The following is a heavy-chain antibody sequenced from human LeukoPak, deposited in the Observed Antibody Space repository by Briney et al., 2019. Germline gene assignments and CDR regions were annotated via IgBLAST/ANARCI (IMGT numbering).Heavy chain of an antibody. Sequence: ASVKVSCKASGYTFIAYYMHWVRQAPGQGLEWMGWINPNSGGTNYAQKFQGRVTMTRDTSISTAYMELSRLRSDDTAVYYCATHDYGDDWFDPWGQGTLVTVSS. D-gene: IGHD4-17*01. CDR2: INPNSGGT. CDR3: ATHDYGDDWFDP. V-gene: IGHV1-2*02. CDR1: GYTFIAYY. J-gene: IGHJ5*02.